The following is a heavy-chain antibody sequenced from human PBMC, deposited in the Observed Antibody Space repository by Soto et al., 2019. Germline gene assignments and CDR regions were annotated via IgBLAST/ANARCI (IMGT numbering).Heavy chain of an antibody. CDR1: GVSFNNNG. V-gene: IGHV1-69*01. D-gene: IGHD3-10*01. Sequence: QVQLVQSGAEVKKPGSSVKVSCKTSGVSFNNNGIGWVRQAPGHGLEWMGGVSPPFRTSNYARKFQGRISMTEDAATGTVNMELSSLTSEDTAQYYCARVLYYGSGSYAPYGMDVWGQGTTVTVSS. J-gene: IGHJ6*02. CDR2: VSPPFRTS. CDR3: ARVLYYGSGSYAPYGMDV.